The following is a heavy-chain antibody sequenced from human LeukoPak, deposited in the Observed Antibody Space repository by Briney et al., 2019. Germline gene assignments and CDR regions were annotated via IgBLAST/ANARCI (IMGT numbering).Heavy chain of an antibody. D-gene: IGHD6-13*01. CDR1: GYTFTSYY. V-gene: IGHV1-69*13. Sequence: ASVKVSCKASGYTFTSYYMHWVRQAPGQGLEWMGGIIPIFGTANYAQKFQGRVSITADESTSTAYMELSSLRSEDTAVYYCASPSAAAGHPWGQGTLVTVSS. CDR3: ASPSAAAGHP. CDR2: IIPIFGTA. J-gene: IGHJ5*02.